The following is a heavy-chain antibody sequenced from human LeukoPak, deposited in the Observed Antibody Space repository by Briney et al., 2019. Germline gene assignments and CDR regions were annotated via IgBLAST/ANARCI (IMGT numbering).Heavy chain of an antibody. Sequence: SGGSLRLSCAASGFTFSSYGMHWVRQAPGKGLEWVAFIRYDGSNKYYADSVKGRFTISRDNSKNTLYLQMNSLRAEDTAVYYCASLAPSLQYGSGSLIPYYYFDYWGQGTLVTVSS. J-gene: IGHJ4*02. V-gene: IGHV3-30*02. D-gene: IGHD3-10*01. CDR3: ASLAPSLQYGSGSLIPYYYFDY. CDR2: IRYDGSNK. CDR1: GFTFSSYG.